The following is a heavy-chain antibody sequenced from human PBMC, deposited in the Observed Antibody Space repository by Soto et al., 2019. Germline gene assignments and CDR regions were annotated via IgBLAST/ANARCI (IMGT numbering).Heavy chain of an antibody. J-gene: IGHJ4*02. Sequence: TSETLSLTCTVSGGSISSSSYYWGWIRQPPGKGLEWIGSIYYSGSTYYNPSLKSRVTISVDTSKNQFSLKLSSVTAADTAVYYCARLKRRPGGLPGGADYWGQGTLVTVSS. CDR1: GGSISSSSYY. V-gene: IGHV4-39*01. D-gene: IGHD1-1*01. CDR3: ARLKRRPGGLPGGADY. CDR2: IYYSGST.